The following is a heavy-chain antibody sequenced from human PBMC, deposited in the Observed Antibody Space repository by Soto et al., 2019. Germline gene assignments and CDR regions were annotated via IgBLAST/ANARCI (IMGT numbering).Heavy chain of an antibody. J-gene: IGHJ6*02. CDR2: IYYDGVT. CDR1: GGSISSHDYH. CDR3: ARDSFNYYYGMDV. Sequence: SETLSLTCTVSGGSISSHDYHWSWIRQPPGKGLEWIGYIYYDGVTYYNPSLKSRLTMSLGMSKNQFSLKLTSVTAADTAVYYCARDSFNYYYGMDVWGQGTPVTVSS. V-gene: IGHV4-30-4*01.